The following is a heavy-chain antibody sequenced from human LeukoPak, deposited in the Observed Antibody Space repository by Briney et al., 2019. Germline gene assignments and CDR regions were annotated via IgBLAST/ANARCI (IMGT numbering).Heavy chain of an antibody. CDR1: GFTVSSNY. V-gene: IGHV3-66*01. J-gene: IGHJ3*02. CDR3: ARVEGYYDSSGQPPDHAFDI. Sequence: GGSLRLSCAASGFTVSSNYMSWVRQAPGKGLEWVSVIYSGGSTYYADSVKGRFTISRDNSKYTLYLQMNSLRAEDTAVYYCARVEGYYDSSGQPPDHAFDIWGQGTMVTVSS. D-gene: IGHD3-22*01. CDR2: IYSGGST.